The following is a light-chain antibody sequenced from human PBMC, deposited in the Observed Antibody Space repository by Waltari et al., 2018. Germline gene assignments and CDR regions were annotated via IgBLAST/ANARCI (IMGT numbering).Light chain of an antibody. J-gene: IGLJ3*02. V-gene: IGLV8-61*01. CDR2: KGS. Sequence: QTVVTQEPSLSVSPGGTVTPTCALTSGSVSTTSYATWYQQTPGQPPRPLVYKGSSRSSGVPERFSGSILGNKAALTITGAQADDESNYYCSLYMGSGIWVFGGGTKLTVL. CDR3: SLYMGSGIWV. CDR1: SGSVSTTSY.